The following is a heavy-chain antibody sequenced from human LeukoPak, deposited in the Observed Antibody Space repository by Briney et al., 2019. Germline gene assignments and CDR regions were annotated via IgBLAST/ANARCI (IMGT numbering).Heavy chain of an antibody. CDR1: GYNFTSYW. Sequence: GESLKISCKGSGYNFTSYWIGWVRQMPGKGLEWMGIIYPGDSDTRYSPSFQGQVTISADKSISTAYLQWSSLKASDTAMYYCARQAVPVAKYFQYWGQGTLVTVSS. J-gene: IGHJ1*01. CDR2: IYPGDSDT. CDR3: ARQAVPVAKYFQY. D-gene: IGHD2-2*01. V-gene: IGHV5-51*01.